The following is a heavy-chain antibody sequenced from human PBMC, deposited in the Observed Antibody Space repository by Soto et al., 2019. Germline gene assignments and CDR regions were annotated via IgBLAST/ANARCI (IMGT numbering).Heavy chain of an antibody. CDR2: ISSSGNTI. CDR3: ARGREMATIGP. CDR1: GFTFSSYE. D-gene: IGHD5-12*01. V-gene: IGHV3-48*03. Sequence: EVQLVESGENLVQPGGSLRLSCAASGFTFSSYEMNWVRQAPGKGLEWVSYISSSGNTIYYADSVKGRFTISRDNAKKSLYLQMDSLRVEDTAVYCCARGREMATIGPWGQGTLVTVSS. J-gene: IGHJ5*02.